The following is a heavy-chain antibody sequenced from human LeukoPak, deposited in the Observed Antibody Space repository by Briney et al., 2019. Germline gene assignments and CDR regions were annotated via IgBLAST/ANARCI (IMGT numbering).Heavy chain of an antibody. CDR3: ARIPVGYYGMDV. D-gene: IGHD3-16*01. Sequence: PGGSLRLSCAASGFTYMSCIRQAPGKGLEWVSYISSSGSTIYYADSVKGRFTISRDNAKNSLYLQMNSLRAEDTAVYYCARIPVGYYGMDVWGQGTTVTVSS. V-gene: IGHV3-11*01. J-gene: IGHJ6*02. CDR1: GFTY. CDR2: ISSSGSTI.